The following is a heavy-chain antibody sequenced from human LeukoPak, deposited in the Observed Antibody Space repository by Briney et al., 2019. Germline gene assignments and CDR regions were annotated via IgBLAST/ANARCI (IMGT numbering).Heavy chain of an antibody. J-gene: IGHJ3*02. CDR1: GYTFTSYY. CDR2: INPSGGST. CDR3: ARSGGGGPQSSDAFDI. D-gene: IGHD3-16*01. Sequence: ASVKVSCKASGYTFTSYYMHWVRQAPGQGLEWMGIINPSGGSTSYAQKFQGRVTMTRDTSTSTVYMELSSLRSEDTAVYYCARSGGGGPQSSDAFDIWGQGTMVTVSS. V-gene: IGHV1-46*01.